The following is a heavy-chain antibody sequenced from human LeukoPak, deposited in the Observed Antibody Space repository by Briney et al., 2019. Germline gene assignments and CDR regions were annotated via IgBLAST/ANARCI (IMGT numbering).Heavy chain of an antibody. D-gene: IGHD3-9*01. V-gene: IGHV1-24*01. J-gene: IGHJ3*02. CDR2: FDPEDGET. CDR3: ATMEDYDILTGYYRTGDDAFDI. Sequence: ASVKVSCKVSGYTLTELSMHWVRQAPGKGLEWMGGFDPEDGETIYAQKFQGRVTMTEDTSTDTAYMELSSLRSEDAAVYYCATMEDYDILTGYYRTGDDAFDIWGQGTMVTVSS. CDR1: GYTLTELS.